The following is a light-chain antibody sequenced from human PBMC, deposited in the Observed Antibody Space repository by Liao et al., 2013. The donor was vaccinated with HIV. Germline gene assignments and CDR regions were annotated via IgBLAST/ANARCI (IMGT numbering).Light chain of an antibody. CDR3: QVWDSSSDHPWV. V-gene: IGLV3-21*01. CDR2: YDS. CDR1: NIGRKR. J-gene: IGLJ3*02. Sequence: SYELTQPPSVSVAPGKTGSITCGGNNIGRKRVHWYQQKPGQAPVLVICYDSDRPSGIPERFSGSNSGNTATLTISRVEAGDEADYYCQVWDSSSDHPWVFGGGTKLTVL.